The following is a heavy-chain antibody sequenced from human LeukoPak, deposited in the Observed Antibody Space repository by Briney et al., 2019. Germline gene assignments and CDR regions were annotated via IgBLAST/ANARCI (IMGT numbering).Heavy chain of an antibody. CDR1: GFTFSNFD. J-gene: IGHJ3*01. V-gene: IGHV3-48*03. Sequence: GGSLRLSCAASGFTFSNFDLTWVRQAPGKGLEWISYISSSGTNMNYADSVRGQFTISRDNAKNSLFLQMNSLRAEDTAVYYCARLKPSGAFDVWGQGTVVTVSS. D-gene: IGHD3-10*01. CDR3: ARLKPSGAFDV. CDR2: ISSSGTNM.